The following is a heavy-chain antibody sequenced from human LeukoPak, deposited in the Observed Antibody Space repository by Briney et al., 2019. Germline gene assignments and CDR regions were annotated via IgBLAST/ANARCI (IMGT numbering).Heavy chain of an antibody. CDR3: ARHRHYYDSSGYSYYFDY. D-gene: IGHD3-22*01. J-gene: IGHJ4*02. V-gene: IGHV4-59*08. Sequence: SETLSLTCTVSGGSISSYYWSWIRQPPGKGLEWIGYIYYSGSTNYNPSLKSRVTISVDTSKNQFSLKLSSVTAADTAAYYCARHRHYYDSSGYSYYFDYWGQGTLVTVSS. CDR1: GGSISSYY. CDR2: IYYSGST.